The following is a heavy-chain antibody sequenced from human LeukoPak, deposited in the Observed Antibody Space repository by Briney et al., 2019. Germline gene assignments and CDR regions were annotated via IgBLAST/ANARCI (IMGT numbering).Heavy chain of an antibody. D-gene: IGHD3-16*02. J-gene: IGHJ4*02. Sequence: PGGSLRLSCAASGFTFSSYAMSWVRQAPGKGLEWVSAISGSGGSTYYADSVKGRFTISRDNSKNTLYLQMNSLRAEDTAVYYCAKLASDYVWGTYRPFDFWGQGTLVTVSS. CDR3: AKLASDYVWGTYRPFDF. V-gene: IGHV3-23*01. CDR2: ISGSGGST. CDR1: GFTFSSYA.